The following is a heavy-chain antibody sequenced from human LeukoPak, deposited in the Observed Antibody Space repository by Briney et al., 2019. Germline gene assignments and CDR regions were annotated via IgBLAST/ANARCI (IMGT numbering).Heavy chain of an antibody. D-gene: IGHD6-13*01. V-gene: IGHV3-23*01. CDR2: ISGSDGST. J-gene: IGHJ3*02. Sequence: GGSLRLSCAASGFTFSSYAMSWVRQAPGKGLEWVSAISGSDGSTYYADSVKGRFTISRDNSKNTLYLQMNSLRAEDTAVYYCAKFSESAAHGGDAFDIWGQGTMVTVSS. CDR1: GFTFSSYA. CDR3: AKFSESAAHGGDAFDI.